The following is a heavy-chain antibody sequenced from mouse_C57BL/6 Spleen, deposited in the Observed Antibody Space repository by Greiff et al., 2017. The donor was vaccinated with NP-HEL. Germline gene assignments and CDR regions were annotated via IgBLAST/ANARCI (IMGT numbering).Heavy chain of an antibody. Sequence: DVMLVESGEGLVKPGGSLKLSCAASGFTFSSYAMSWVRQTPEKRLEWVAYISSGGDYIYYADTVKGRFTISRDNARNTLYLQMSSLKSEDTAMYYCTRDTVEGGALAMDYWGQGTSVTVSS. V-gene: IGHV5-9-1*02. J-gene: IGHJ4*01. CDR1: GFTFSSYA. CDR3: TRDTVEGGALAMDY. D-gene: IGHD1-1*01. CDR2: ISSGGDYI.